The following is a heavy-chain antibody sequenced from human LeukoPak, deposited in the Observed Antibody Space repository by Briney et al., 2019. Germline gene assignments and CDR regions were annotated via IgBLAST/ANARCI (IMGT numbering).Heavy chain of an antibody. CDR3: ARERWLQLRYYFDY. J-gene: IGHJ4*02. CDR1: GYTFTRYY. D-gene: IGHD5-24*01. CDR2: INPNSGGT. V-gene: IGHV1-2*02. Sequence: GASVKVSCKASGYTFTRYYMHWVRQAPGQGLEWMGWINPNSGGTNYAQKFQGGVTMTRDTSISTAYMELSRLRSDDTAVYYCARERWLQLRYYFDYWGQGTLVTVSS.